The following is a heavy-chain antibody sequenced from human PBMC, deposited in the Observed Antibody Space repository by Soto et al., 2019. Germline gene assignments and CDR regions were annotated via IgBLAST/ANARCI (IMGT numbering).Heavy chain of an antibody. J-gene: IGHJ3*02. CDR1: GFTFDDYG. V-gene: IGHV3-9*01. Sequence: DVQLVESGGDLVQPGRSLRLSCAASGFTFDDYGMHWVRQAPGKGLEWVAGISWSSDSVGYADSVKGRFTVSRDSARNSLFLQMNSLRPEDTALYYCTKDTITYIAVAGENSFDMWGQGTMVTVSS. CDR2: ISWSSDSV. CDR3: TKDTITYIAVAGENSFDM. D-gene: IGHD6-19*01.